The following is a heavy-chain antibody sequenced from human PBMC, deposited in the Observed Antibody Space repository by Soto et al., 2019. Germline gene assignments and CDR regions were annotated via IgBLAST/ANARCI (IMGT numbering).Heavy chain of an antibody. CDR3: AREAGYDYYESRLSHWFDP. CDR2: INSDGSST. J-gene: IGHJ5*02. D-gene: IGHD3-22*01. Sequence: PVGSLRLSCAASGFTFSSYWMHWVRQAPGKGLVWVSRINSDGSSTSYADSVKGRFTISRDNAKNTLYLQMNSLRAEDTAVYYCAREAGYDYYESRLSHWFDPWGQGTLVTVS. CDR1: GFTFSSYW. V-gene: IGHV3-74*01.